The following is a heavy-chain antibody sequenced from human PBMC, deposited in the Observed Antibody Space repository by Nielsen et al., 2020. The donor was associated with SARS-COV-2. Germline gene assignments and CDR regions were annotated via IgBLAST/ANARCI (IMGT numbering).Heavy chain of an antibody. CDR3: ARKRDYSGYDF. D-gene: IGHD4-11*01. CDR1: GGSISSYY. Sequence: SETLSLTCTVSGGSISSYYWSWIRQPPGKGLEWIGYIYYSGSTNYNPSLKSRLSISVDTSKNQFSLELSSVTAADTAVYFCARKRDYSGYDFLGQGALVTVTS. J-gene: IGHJ4*02. V-gene: IGHV4-59*12. CDR2: IYYSGST.